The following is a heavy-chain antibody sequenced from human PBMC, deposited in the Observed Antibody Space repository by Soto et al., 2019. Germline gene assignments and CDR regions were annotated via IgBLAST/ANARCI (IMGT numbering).Heavy chain of an antibody. CDR3: ARGTSPTAAGEHIDY. V-gene: IGHV1-2*04. Sequence: QVQLVQSGAEVKKPGASVKVSCKASGYTFTGYYMHWVRQAPGQGLEWMGWINPNSGGTNYAQKFQGWVTMTRDTSTXTAYMELSRLRSDDTAVYYCARGTSPTAAGEHIDYWGQGTLVTVSS. CDR2: INPNSGGT. D-gene: IGHD6-13*01. CDR1: GYTFTGYY. J-gene: IGHJ4*02.